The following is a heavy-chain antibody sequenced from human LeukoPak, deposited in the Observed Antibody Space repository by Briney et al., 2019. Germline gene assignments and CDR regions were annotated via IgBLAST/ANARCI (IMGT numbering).Heavy chain of an antibody. D-gene: IGHD3-16*02. J-gene: IGHJ4*02. Sequence: GGSLRLSCTASGLTFSTSGFNWVRQAPGKGLEWVSYISNSGSTIYYADSVKGRFTISRDNAKNTLYLQMNSLKAEDTAVYYCAKGDDYVWGSYRRTGYYFDYWGQGTLVTVSS. V-gene: IGHV3-48*04. CDR1: GLTFSTSG. CDR3: AKGDDYVWGSYRRTGYYFDY. CDR2: ISNSGSTI.